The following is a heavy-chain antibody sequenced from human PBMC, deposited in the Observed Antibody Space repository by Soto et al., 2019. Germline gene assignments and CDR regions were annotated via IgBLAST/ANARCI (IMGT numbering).Heavy chain of an antibody. D-gene: IGHD7-27*01. CDR3: SRRWGTYFDF. CDR1: GGSISSFY. CDR2: IYYSGST. J-gene: IGHJ4*02. V-gene: IGHV4-59*01. Sequence: ASEALSLTCTVSGGSISSFYWSWILQPPGKGLEWIGYIYYSGSTDYDPSLKSRVTISVDTSKNQFSLKLSSVTAADTAVYYCSRRWGTYFDFWGQGTLVTVSS.